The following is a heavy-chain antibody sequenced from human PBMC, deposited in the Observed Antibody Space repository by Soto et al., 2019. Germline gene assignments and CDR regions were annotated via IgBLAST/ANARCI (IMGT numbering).Heavy chain of an antibody. CDR2: ISPLFSTT. J-gene: IGHJ4*02. CDR3: AASSSVAAAGYFKF. CDR1: GDLFNNYA. V-gene: IGHV1-69*01. D-gene: IGHD6-13*01. Sequence: QVQLVQSGAEGKEPWSSVKVSCKATGDLFNNYAFNWVRQAPGQGLEWMGRISPLFSTTDYAQKFQGRVTIGADELTTIVYLEVSNLESEDTAMYYWAASSSVAAAGYFKFWGQGTLVTVSP.